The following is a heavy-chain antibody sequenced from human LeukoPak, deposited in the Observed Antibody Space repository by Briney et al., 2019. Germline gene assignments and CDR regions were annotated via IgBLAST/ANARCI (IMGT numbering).Heavy chain of an antibody. V-gene: IGHV6-1*01. J-gene: IGHJ3*02. CDR1: GDSVSSNSAA. CDR2: TYYRSKWYN. CDR3: ARDRSSGWYSVVAFDI. D-gene: IGHD6-19*01. Sequence: SQTLPLTCAISGDSVSSNSAAWNWIRQSPSRGLEWLGRTYYRSKWYNDYAVSVKSRITINPDTSKNQFSLQLNSVTPEDAAVYYCARDRSSGWYSVVAFDIWGQGTMVTVSS.